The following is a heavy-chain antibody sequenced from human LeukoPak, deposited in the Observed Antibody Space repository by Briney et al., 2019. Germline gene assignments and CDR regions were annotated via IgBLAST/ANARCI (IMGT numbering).Heavy chain of an antibody. V-gene: IGHV4-34*01. D-gene: IGHD5-18*01. CDR3: ARGSWIQLFPRAPYVFRLGYYFDY. Sequence: PGGSLRLSCAASGFMFSTYSMNWVRQAPGKGLEWIGEINHSGSTNYNPSLKSRVTISVDTSKNQFSLKLSSVTAADTAVYYCARGSWIQLFPRAPYVFRLGYYFDYWGQGTLVTVSS. J-gene: IGHJ4*02. CDR1: GFMFSTYS. CDR2: INHSGST.